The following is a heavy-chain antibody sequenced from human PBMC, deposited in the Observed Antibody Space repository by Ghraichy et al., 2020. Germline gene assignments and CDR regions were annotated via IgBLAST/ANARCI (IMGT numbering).Heavy chain of an antibody. CDR3: ARVRLAAAGTALDY. CDR1: GYTFTSYD. D-gene: IGHD6-13*01. CDR2: MNPNSGNT. J-gene: IGHJ4*02. Sequence: ASVKVSCKASGYTFTSYDINWVRQATGQGLEWMGWMNPNSGNTGYAQKFQGRVTMTRNTSISTAYMELSSLRSEDTAVYYCARVRLAAAGTALDYWGQGTLVTVSS. V-gene: IGHV1-8*01.